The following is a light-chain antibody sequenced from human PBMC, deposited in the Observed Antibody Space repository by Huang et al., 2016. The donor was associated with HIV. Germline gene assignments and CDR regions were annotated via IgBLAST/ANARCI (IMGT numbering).Light chain of an antibody. CDR2: WAS. CDR1: QSVLSGNNNNY. CDR3: QQYFNPPVT. V-gene: IGKV4-1*01. Sequence: DIVMTQSPDSLAVSLGERATINCKSSQSVLSGNNNNYLAWFQQKSGQPPKLLIYWASTRESGVPDRFSGSGSRTDFTLTINNLQPEDVAVYYCQQYFNPPVTFGPGTKVHVK. J-gene: IGKJ3*01.